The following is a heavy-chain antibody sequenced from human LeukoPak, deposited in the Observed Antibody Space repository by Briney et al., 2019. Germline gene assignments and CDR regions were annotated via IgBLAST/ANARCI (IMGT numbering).Heavy chain of an antibody. CDR3: ARDKRAYQLLPGGDDI. V-gene: IGHV3-30-3*01. D-gene: IGHD2-2*01. J-gene: IGHJ3*02. CDR1: GFTFSSYA. CDR2: ISYDGSNK. Sequence: GGSLRLSCAASGFTFSSYAMHWVRQAPGKGLEWVAVISYDGSNKYYADSVKGRFTISRDNSKNTLYLQMNRLRAEDTAVYYCARDKRAYQLLPGGDDIWGQGTMVTVSS.